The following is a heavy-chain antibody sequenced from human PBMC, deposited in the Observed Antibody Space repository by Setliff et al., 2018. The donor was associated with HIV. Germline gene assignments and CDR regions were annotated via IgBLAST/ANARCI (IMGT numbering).Heavy chain of an antibody. J-gene: IGHJ4*02. CDR3: ASRWGSYYDTNGHPFDY. V-gene: IGHV4-34*01. Sequence: SETLSLTCAVYGGSFSDYYWSWIRQPPGKGLEWIGEINHSGSTYYNPSLQGRVTMFFDTSEDHFSLRLSSVTAADTAVYYCASRWGSYYDTNGHPFDYWGQGTLVTVSS. CDR1: GGSFSDYY. CDR2: INHSGST. D-gene: IGHD3-22*01.